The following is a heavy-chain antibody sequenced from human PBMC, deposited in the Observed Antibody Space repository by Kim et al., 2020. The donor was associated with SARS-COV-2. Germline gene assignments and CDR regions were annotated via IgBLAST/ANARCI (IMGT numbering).Heavy chain of an antibody. Sequence: GGSLRLSCAVSGFTFSDHYMDWVRQAPGKGLEWVGRSRNKANGYTTEYAASVKGRFTISRDDLQNSLYLQMNSLKTEDTAVYYCVRASAHIPPHIDYWGQGTLVTVSS. J-gene: IGHJ4*02. CDR2: SRNKANGYTT. CDR3: VRASAHIPPHIDY. D-gene: IGHD2-2*02. CDR1: GFTFSDHY. V-gene: IGHV3-72*01.